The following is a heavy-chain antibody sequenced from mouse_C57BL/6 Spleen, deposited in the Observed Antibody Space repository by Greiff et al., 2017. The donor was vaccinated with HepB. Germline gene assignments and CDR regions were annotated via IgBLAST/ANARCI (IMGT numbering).Heavy chain of an antibody. CDR1: GFTFSDYG. D-gene: IGHD4-1*01. V-gene: IGHV5-17*01. CDR2: ISSGSSTI. J-gene: IGHJ3*01. Sequence: EVQVVESWGGLVKPGGSLKLSCAASGFTFSDYGMHWVRQAPEKGLEWVAYISSGSSTIYYADTVKGRFTISRDNAKNTLFLQMTSLRSEDTAMYYCAREGTGTFAYWGQGTLVTVSA. CDR3: AREGTGTFAY.